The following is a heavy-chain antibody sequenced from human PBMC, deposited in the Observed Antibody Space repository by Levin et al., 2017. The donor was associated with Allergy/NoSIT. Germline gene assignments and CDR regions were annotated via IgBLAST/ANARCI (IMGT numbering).Heavy chain of an antibody. CDR1: GYSINNGYY. J-gene: IGHJ5*02. V-gene: IGHV4-38-2*02. Sequence: PSETLSLTCAVSGYSINNGYYWGWIRQPPGKGLEWIGSIYHSGNSYYSQSLKSRVTISVDTSKKQFSLKLSSVAAADTAVYYCARDARGSYQNWLDPWGQGTLVTVSS. CDR2: IYHSGNS. D-gene: IGHD1-26*01. CDR3: ARDARGSYQNWLDP.